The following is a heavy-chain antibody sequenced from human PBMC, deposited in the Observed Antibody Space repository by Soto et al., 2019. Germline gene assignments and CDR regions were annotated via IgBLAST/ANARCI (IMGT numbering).Heavy chain of an antibody. CDR3: ARGQLQSDFDY. J-gene: IGHJ4*02. CDR1: GYTFTSYG. V-gene: IGHV1-18*04. Sequence: ASVKVSCKASGYTFTSYGFNWVRQAPGQGLEWMGWVSAYNDNTNYAQKLQGRVTMTIDTSTSTGYMELRSLRSDDTAVYYCARGQLQSDFDYWGQGTLVNVSS. D-gene: IGHD1-1*01. CDR2: VSAYNDNT.